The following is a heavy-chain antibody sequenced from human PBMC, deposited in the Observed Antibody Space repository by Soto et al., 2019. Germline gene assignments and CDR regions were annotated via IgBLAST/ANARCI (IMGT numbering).Heavy chain of an antibody. V-gene: IGHV1-2*04. CDR1: GYTFTGYY. J-gene: IGHJ6*02. CDR2: INPNSGGT. CDR3: ARADSSSWYYGMDV. D-gene: IGHD6-13*01. Sequence: ASVKVSCKASGYTFTGYYMHWVRQAPGQGLEWMGWINPNSGGTNYAQKFQGWVTMTRDTSISTAYMELSRLRSDDTAVYYCARADSSSWYYGMDVWGQGTTVTVSS.